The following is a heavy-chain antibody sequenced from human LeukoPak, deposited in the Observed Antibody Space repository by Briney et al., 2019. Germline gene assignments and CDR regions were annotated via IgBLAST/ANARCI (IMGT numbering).Heavy chain of an antibody. V-gene: IGHV1-2*02. J-gene: IGHJ4*02. CDR2: INPYSGAT. CDR3: ARAHIGNDLFIDY. Sequence: GASVKVSCKASGYTFTGYYMHWVRQAPGQGLEWMGWINPYSGATNYAQKFQGRVTMTRDTSISTAYMGLSSLKSDDTAVYYCARAHIGNDLFIDYWGQGTLVAVSS. CDR1: GYTFTGYY. D-gene: IGHD2-21*01.